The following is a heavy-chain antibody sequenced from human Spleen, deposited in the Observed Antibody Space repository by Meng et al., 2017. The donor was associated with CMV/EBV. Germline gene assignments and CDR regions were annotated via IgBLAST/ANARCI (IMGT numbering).Heavy chain of an antibody. CDR3: ASDYCSGGSCYSGWFDP. V-gene: IGHV4-4*02. CDR1: GGSISSNNW. CDR2: IYHSGST. J-gene: IGHJ5*02. D-gene: IGHD2-15*01. Sequence: GGSISSNNWWSWVRQPPGKGLEWIGAIYHSGSTNYNPSLKSRVTISVDKSKNQFSLKLSSVTAADTAVYYCASDYCSGGSCYSGWFDPWGQGTLVTSPQ.